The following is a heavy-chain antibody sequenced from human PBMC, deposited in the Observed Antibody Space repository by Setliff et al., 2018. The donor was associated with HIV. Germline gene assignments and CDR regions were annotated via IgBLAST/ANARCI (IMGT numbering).Heavy chain of an antibody. V-gene: IGHV4-4*02. CDR2: IYHSGDT. CDR3: ARGQHSSTWGALFDY. J-gene: IGHJ4*02. D-gene: IGHD6-13*01. CDR1: GGSISSTNW. Sequence: PSETLSLTCAVSGGSISSTNWWNWVRQPPGKGLEWIGEIYHSGDTNYNPSLKSRVTISIDKSKSQFSLKLSSVTAADTALYYCARGQHSSTWGALFDYWGQGTLVTVSS.